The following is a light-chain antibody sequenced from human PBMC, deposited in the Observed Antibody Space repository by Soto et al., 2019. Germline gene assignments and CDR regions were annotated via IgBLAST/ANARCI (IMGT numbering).Light chain of an antibody. CDR3: QQYHKWPPIT. CDR1: QSVSSN. CDR2: GAS. V-gene: IGKV3D-15*01. J-gene: IGKJ5*01. Sequence: EIVMTQSPATLSVSPGGRSTRSCSASQSVSSNLAWYQQKPGQAPRLLIYGASTRATGIPARFSGSGSETEFTLTISSLKSEDFGVYYCQQYHKWPPITFGQGTRLEI.